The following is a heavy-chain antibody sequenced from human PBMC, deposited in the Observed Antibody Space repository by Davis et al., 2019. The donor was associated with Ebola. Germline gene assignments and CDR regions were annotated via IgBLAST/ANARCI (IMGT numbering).Heavy chain of an antibody. CDR3: AKDSSSWAYYDSAGYPFDH. V-gene: IGHV1-18*01. Sequence: AASVKVSCKTSGYTFTSYGISWLRQAPGQGLEWMGWISAYNGQIKYAQKFEGRVTMNTDTSTNTGYMELRSLKSDDTAMYYCAKDSSSWAYYDSAGYPFDHWGQGTLVTVSS. CDR2: ISAYNGQI. D-gene: IGHD6-13*01. CDR1: GYTFTSYG. J-gene: IGHJ4*02.